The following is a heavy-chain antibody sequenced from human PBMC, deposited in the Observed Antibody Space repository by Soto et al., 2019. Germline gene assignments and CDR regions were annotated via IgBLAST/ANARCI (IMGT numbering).Heavy chain of an antibody. CDR2: IYYSGST. V-gene: IGHV4-59*11. CDR1: GGSISSHY. J-gene: IGHJ6*02. Sequence: PSETLSLTCTVPGGSISSHYWSWIRQPPGTGLEWIGYIYYSGSTNYNPSLKRRVTISVDTSKNQFSLNLNSVTAADTAVYYWARDSRSSWRPTCMEPRSYYYYGMDVWGQGTTVTVSS. CDR3: ARDSRSSWRPTCMEPRSYYYYGMDV. D-gene: IGHD6-13*01.